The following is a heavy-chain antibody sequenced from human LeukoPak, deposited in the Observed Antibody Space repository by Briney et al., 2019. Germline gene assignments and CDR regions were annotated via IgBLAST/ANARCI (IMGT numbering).Heavy chain of an antibody. V-gene: IGHV3-23*01. Sequence: GGSLRLSCAASGITFSSYAMSWVRQVPGKGLEWVSGISGSGANTYYPNSVKGRFTISGDNSKNTLYLQMNSLRAEDTAVYFCARSPCTSSTCNGFYGMDVWGQGTTVTVSS. D-gene: IGHD2-2*01. J-gene: IGHJ6*02. CDR2: ISGSGANT. CDR1: GITFSSYA. CDR3: ARSPCTSSTCNGFYGMDV.